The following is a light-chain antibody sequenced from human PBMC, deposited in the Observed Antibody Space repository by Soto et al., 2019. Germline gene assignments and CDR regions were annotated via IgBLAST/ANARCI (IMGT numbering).Light chain of an antibody. V-gene: IGKV1-39*01. CDR2: AAS. CDR1: QIISSY. Sequence: DIQMTQSPSSLSASVGDRVTITCRASQIISSYLNWYQQKPGKAPKLLIYAASSLQSGVPSRFSGSVSGTDFTITISRLQPEDFATYDCQQSYSTPSTFGQGTKLEIK. CDR3: QQSYSTPST. J-gene: IGKJ2*01.